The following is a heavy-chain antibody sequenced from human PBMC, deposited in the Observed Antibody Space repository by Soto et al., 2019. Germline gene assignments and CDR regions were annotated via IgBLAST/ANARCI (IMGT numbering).Heavy chain of an antibody. CDR2: ISYDGSNK. D-gene: IGHD2-15*01. CDR1: GFTFSSYG. Sequence: GGSLRLSCAASGFTFSSYGMHWVRQAPGKGLEWVAVISYDGSNKYYADSVKGRFTISRDNSKNTLYLQMNSLRAEDTAVYYCAKGYCSGGSCYSVDYWGQGTLVTVSS. J-gene: IGHJ4*02. V-gene: IGHV3-30*18. CDR3: AKGYCSGGSCYSVDY.